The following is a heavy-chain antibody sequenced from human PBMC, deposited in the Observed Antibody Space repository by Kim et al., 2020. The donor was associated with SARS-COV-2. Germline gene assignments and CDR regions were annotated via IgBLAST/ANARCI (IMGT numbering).Heavy chain of an antibody. V-gene: IGHV3-48*02. J-gene: IGHJ2*01. D-gene: IGHD6-19*01. CDR1: GFTFSSYS. CDR2: ISSSSSTI. CDR3: ARDRSSGWYPRWYFDL. Sequence: GGSLRLSCAASGFTFSSYSMNWVRQAPGKGLEWVSYISSSSSTIYYADSVKGRFTISRDNAKNSLYLQMNSLRDEDTAVYYCARDRSSGWYPRWYFDLWGRGTLVTVSS.